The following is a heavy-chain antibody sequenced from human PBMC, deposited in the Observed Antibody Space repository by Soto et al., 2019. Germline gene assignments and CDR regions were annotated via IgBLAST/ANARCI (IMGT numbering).Heavy chain of an antibody. CDR2: INSDGTYT. CDR1: GFNFGDYY. Sequence: PGGSLRLSCAASGFNFGDYYMTWVRQAPGKGLEWVSYINSDGTYTNYADSVKGRFTMSRDNAKSSLFLQMNNLRADDAAVYYCARDFYGSGTYYTYFYYALDVWGQGTTVTVSS. V-gene: IGHV3-11*05. J-gene: IGHJ6*02. D-gene: IGHD3-10*01. CDR3: ARDFYGSGTYYTYFYYALDV.